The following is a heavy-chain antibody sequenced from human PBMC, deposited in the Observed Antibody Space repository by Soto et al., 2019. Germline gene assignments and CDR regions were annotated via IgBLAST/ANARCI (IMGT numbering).Heavy chain of an antibody. D-gene: IGHD3-3*01. CDR3: ATVTWRGSFRRAFDF. V-gene: IGHV4-30-4*01. Sequence: SETLSLTCSVSGGSISSGDNYWSWIRQPPGKGLEFIGYIYHSGHKYYNPSLKSRVAISVDTSKNQFSLKLSSVTAADTAMYYCATVTWRGSFRRAFDFWGQGTLVTVSS. CDR1: GGSISSGDNY. J-gene: IGHJ3*01. CDR2: IYHSGHK.